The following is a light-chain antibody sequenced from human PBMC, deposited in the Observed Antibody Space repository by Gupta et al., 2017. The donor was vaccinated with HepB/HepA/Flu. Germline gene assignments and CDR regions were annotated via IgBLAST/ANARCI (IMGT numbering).Light chain of an antibody. CDR3: QQENGYPRT. V-gene: IGKV1-5*03. CDR2: LAS. Sequence: DIQMTQSPSTLSASVGDRVTITCRASQSISSWLAWYQQKPGKAPKLLIYLASSLESGVPSRFSGSGSETEFTLTVSGLQPHDFATYYCQQENGYPRTFGQGTRVEIK. CDR1: QSISSW. J-gene: IGKJ1*01.